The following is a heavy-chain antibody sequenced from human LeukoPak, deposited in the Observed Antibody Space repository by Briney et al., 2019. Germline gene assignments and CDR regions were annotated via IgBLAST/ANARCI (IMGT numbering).Heavy chain of an antibody. V-gene: IGHV1-3*01. CDR1: GYIFSDYA. Sequence: ASVKVSCKASGYIFSDYAIQWVRQAPGQGLEWMGWINAGNSKTKYSQKFQGRVTITRDTSASTAYMELSGLRSEDTAVYYCARARWTSTVTTYYLDYWGQGTLVTVSS. CDR3: ARARWTSTVTTYYLDY. CDR2: INAGNSKT. D-gene: IGHD4-17*01. J-gene: IGHJ4*02.